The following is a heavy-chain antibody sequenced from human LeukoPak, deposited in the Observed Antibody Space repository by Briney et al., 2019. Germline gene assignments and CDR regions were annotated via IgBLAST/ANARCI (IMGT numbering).Heavy chain of an antibody. V-gene: IGHV3-74*01. CDR3: VSFYETY. J-gene: IGHJ4*02. CDR2: ITSDGSWT. Sequence: GGSLRLSCAASGSYWMHWVRQAPGKGLVWVSHITSDGSWTGYADSVKGRFTISKDNAKNTVYLQMNNLRAEDTAVYYCVSFYETYWGRGTLVTVSS. D-gene: IGHD2-2*01. CDR1: GSYW.